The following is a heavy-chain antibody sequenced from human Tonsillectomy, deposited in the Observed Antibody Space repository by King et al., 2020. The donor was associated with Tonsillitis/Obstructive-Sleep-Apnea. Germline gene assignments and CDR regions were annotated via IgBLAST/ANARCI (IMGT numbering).Heavy chain of an antibody. CDR2: INHSGST. CDR1: GGSFSGYY. Sequence: VQLPQWGAGLLKPSETLSLTCAVYGGSFSGYYWSWLRQPPGKGLEWIGEINHSGSTNYNPSLKSRVTISVDTSKNQFSLKLSSVTAADTAVYYCARGEDSSGYYYGLRDYWGQGTLVTVSS. J-gene: IGHJ4*02. D-gene: IGHD3-22*01. V-gene: IGHV4-34*01. CDR3: ARGEDSSGYYYGLRDY.